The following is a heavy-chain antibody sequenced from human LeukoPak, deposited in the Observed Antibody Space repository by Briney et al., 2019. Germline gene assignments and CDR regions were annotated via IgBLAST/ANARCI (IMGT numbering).Heavy chain of an antibody. CDR1: GFTFSSYS. J-gene: IGHJ4*02. Sequence: GGSLRLSCAGSGFTFSSYSMNWVRQAPGKGLEWVSSISSSSSYIYYADSVKGRFTISRDNAKNSLYLQMNSLRAEDTAVYYCARGYEVVVPAAGYWGQGTLVTVSS. D-gene: IGHD2-2*01. CDR2: ISSSSSYI. V-gene: IGHV3-21*01. CDR3: ARGYEVVVPAAGY.